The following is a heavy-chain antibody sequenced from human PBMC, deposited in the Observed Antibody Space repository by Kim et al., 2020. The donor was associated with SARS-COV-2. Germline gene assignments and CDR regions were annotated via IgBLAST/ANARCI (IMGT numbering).Heavy chain of an antibody. V-gene: IGHV3-53*01. D-gene: IGHD3-22*01. CDR3: ARAPPPNYYDTRVGVWFDP. CDR2: IYSGGST. J-gene: IGHJ5*02. CDR1: GFTVSSNY. Sequence: GGSLRLSCAASGFTVSSNYMSWVRQAPGKGLEWVSVIYSGGSTYYADSVKGRFTISRDNSKNTLYLQMNSLRAEDTAVYYCARAPPPNYYDTRVGVWFDPWGQGTLVTVSS.